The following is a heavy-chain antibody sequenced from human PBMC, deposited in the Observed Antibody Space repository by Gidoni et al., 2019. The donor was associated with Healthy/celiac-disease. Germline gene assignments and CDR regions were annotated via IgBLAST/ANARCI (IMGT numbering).Heavy chain of an antibody. D-gene: IGHD2-2*02. CDR3: ARQYCSSTSCYSATLDY. CDR2: ISSSSSYI. Sequence: EVQLVESGGGLVKPGGSLRLSCAASVSTFISYRMNWVRQAPGKGLEWVSSISSSSSYIYYADSVKGRFTISRDNAKNSLYLQMNSLRAEDTAVYYCARQYCSSTSCYSATLDYWGQGTLVTVSS. J-gene: IGHJ4*02. CDR1: VSTFISYR. V-gene: IGHV3-21*01.